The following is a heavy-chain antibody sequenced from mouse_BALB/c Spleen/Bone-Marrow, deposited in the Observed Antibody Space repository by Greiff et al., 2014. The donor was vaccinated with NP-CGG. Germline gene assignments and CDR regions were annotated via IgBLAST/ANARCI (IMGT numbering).Heavy chain of an antibody. D-gene: IGHD2-10*01. J-gene: IGHJ2*01. V-gene: IGHV2-9*02. CDR1: GFSLTSYG. CDR3: ARASTYYGNYFDY. CDR2: IWAGGST. Sequence: VMLVESGPGLVAPSQSLFIICIVSGFSLTSYGVHWVRQPPGKGLEWLGVIWAGGSTNYNSALMSRLSISKDNSKSQVFLKMNSLQTDDTAMYYCARASTYYGNYFDYWGQGTTLTVSS.